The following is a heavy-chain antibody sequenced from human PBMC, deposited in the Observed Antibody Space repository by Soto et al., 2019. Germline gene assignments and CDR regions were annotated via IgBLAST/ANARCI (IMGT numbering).Heavy chain of an antibody. D-gene: IGHD1-1*01. J-gene: IGHJ4*02. CDR3: ARGGLEPFDY. CDR2: INKDGSYK. Sequence: PWGSLRLSCATSGFTFSDEWIHWFRQVPGKGLVWVSRINKDGSYKNYADFVEGRFTISRDDAKSELYLHMDRLRAEDTAVYYCARGGLEPFDYLGQGALVTVSS. CDR1: GFTFSDEW. V-gene: IGHV3-74*01.